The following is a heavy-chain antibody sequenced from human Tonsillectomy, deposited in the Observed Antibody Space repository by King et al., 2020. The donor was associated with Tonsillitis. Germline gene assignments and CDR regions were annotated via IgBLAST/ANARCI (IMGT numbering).Heavy chain of an antibody. V-gene: IGHV4-39*07. Sequence: QLQESGPGLVKPSETLSLTCTVSGGSISSSYYWGWIRQPPGKGLEWIGSIYYSGSTYYNPSLKSQVTISVDTSKNQFSLKLSSVTAADTAVYYCARSRITPYYFDYWGQGTLVTVSS. CDR1: GGSISSSYY. CDR2: IYYSGST. CDR3: ARSRITPYYFDY. J-gene: IGHJ4*02. D-gene: IGHD3-3*01.